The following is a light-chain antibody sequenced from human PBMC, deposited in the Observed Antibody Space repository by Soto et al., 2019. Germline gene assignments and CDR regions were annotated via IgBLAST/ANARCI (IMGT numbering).Light chain of an antibody. Sequence: DIQMTQSPSPLSASVGERVDITCRTSQSVSSYLNWYQAKPGKAPKLLIYEASSLESGVPSRFSGSGSGTDFTLTISSLQPEDSATYYCQQSYSTPPFTFGPGTRVDI. V-gene: IGKV1-39*01. CDR3: QQSYSTPPFT. CDR2: EAS. J-gene: IGKJ3*01. CDR1: QSVSSY.